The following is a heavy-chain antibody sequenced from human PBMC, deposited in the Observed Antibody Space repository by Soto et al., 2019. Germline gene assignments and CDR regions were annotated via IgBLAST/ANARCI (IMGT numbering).Heavy chain of an antibody. J-gene: IGHJ4*02. CDR1: GGSCSGYY. D-gene: IGHD6-19*01. Sequence: QVQLQQWGAGLLKPSETLSLTCAVYGGSCSGYYCIWIRQPPGKGLEWIGEITHNGGTNYSPSLKSRVTISLDTSKNQFSLKMTSVTAADTAVYYCARGPHSVWPIPAYWGQGTLVTVSS. CDR3: ARGPHSVWPIPAY. CDR2: ITHNGGT. V-gene: IGHV4-34*01.